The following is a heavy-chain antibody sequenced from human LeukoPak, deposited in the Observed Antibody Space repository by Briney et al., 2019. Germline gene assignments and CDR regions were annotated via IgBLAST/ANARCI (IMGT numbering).Heavy chain of an antibody. J-gene: IGHJ5*02. D-gene: IGHD2-2*01. V-gene: IGHV4-34*01. CDR2: INHSGST. CDR3: ARGSYCSSTSCYASSENWFDP. Sequence: KPSETLSLTCAVYGGSFSGYYWSWIRQPPGKGLEWIGEINHSGSTNYNPSLKSRVTISVDTSKNQFSLKLSSVTAADTAVYYCARGSYCSSTSCYASSENWFDPWGQGTLVTVSS. CDR1: GGSFSGYY.